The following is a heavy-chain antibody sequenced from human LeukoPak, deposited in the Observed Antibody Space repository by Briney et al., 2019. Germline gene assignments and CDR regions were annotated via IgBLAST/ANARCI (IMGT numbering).Heavy chain of an antibody. CDR2: INSDGSST. J-gene: IGHJ3*02. CDR1: GFTFSSYW. D-gene: IGHD3-10*01. V-gene: IGHV3-74*01. Sequence: GGSLRLSCAASGFTFSSYWMHWVRHAPGKGLVWVSRINSDGSSTSYADSVKGRFTISRDNAKNTLYLQMNSLRAEDTAVYYCARDLHTYYYGSGSPGPIWGQGTMVTVSS. CDR3: ARDLHTYYYGSGSPGPI.